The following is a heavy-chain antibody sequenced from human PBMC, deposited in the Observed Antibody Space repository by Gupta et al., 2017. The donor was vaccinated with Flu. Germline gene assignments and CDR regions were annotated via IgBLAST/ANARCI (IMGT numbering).Heavy chain of an antibody. CDR2: IKQDGSEK. J-gene: IGHJ4*02. V-gene: IGHV3-7*01. Sequence: ANIKQDGSEKYYVDSVKGRFTISRDNAKNSLYLQMNSLRAEDTAVYYCARAGLPYDFWSGYWGESTTYYFDYWGQGTLVTVSS. D-gene: IGHD3-3*01. CDR3: ARAGLPYDFWSGYWGESTTYYFDY.